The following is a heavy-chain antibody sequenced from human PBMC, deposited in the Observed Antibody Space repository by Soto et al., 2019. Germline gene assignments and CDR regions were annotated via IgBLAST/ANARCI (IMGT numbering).Heavy chain of an antibody. V-gene: IGHV3-30-3*01. CDR3: ARDTWISAWTIQKYYYYGMDV. CDR2: ISYDGSNK. Sequence: PGGSLRLSCAASGFTFSSYAMHWVRQAPGKGLEWVAVISYDGSNKYYADSVKGRFTISRDNSKNTLYLQMNSLRAEDTAVYYCARDTWISAWTIQKYYYYGMDVWGQGTTVTVSS. J-gene: IGHJ6*02. D-gene: IGHD5-12*01. CDR1: GFTFSSYA.